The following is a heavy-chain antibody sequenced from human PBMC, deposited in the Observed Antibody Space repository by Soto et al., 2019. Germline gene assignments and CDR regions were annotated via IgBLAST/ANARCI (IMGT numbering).Heavy chain of an antibody. CDR1: CGSMPASTTIFS. CDR2: IYYSGAT. V-gene: IGHV4-61*01. J-gene: IGHJ6*02. Sequence: PADTLSLTFPVSCGSMPASTTIFSWSWVRQSPGTGQEWIGSIYYSGATNYNPPLESRLTISVDTSKNQFSLNLSSVTAADTAVYYSARAMGDWGTYYYYYGFDVWGQGTTVTVSS. CDR3: ARAMGDWGTYYYYYGFDV. D-gene: IGHD3-16*01.